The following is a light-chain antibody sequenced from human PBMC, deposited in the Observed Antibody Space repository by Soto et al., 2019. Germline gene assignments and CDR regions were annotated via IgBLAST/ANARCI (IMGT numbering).Light chain of an antibody. V-gene: IGLV2-8*01. CDR1: SSDVGKYDY. J-gene: IGLJ1*01. CDR2: EVS. CDR3: SLYTSSSTLYV. Sequence: QSVLTQPPSASGSPGQSVTISCTGTSSDVGKYDYVSWFQHHPGKAPKLIIYEVSKRPSGVPDRFSGSKSGSTASPTISGLQAEDEADYYCSLYTSSSTLYVFGTGTKVTVL.